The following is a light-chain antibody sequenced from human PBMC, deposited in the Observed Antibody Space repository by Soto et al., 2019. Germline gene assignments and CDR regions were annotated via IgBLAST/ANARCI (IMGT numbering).Light chain of an antibody. J-gene: IGKJ5*01. CDR3: QHRMNWPLT. V-gene: IGKV3-11*01. CDR2: DAS. Sequence: EIVLTQSPVTLSFSPGEIATLSCRASQSVSSYLAWYQQKPGQTPRLLIYDASNRATGIPARFSGSGSEADFTLTISSLEPEDFAVYYCQHRMNWPLTFGQGTRL. CDR1: QSVSSY.